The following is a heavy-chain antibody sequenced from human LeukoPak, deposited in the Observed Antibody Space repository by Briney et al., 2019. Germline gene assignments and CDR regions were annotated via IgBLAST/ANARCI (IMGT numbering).Heavy chain of an antibody. D-gene: IGHD3-16*01. V-gene: IGHV5-51*01. CDR3: ARHYAVGTVHNWFDP. J-gene: IGHJ5*02. CDR2: IYPGDSDT. CDR1: GYSFTSYW. Sequence: GESLKISCKGSGYSFTSYWIGWVRQMPGKGLEWMGIIYPGDSDTRYSPSFQGQVTISADKSISTAYLQWSSLKASDTAMYYCARHYAVGTVHNWFDPWGQGTLVTVSS.